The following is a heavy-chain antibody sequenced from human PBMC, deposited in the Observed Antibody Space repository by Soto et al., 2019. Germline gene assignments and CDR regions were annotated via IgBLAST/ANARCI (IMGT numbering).Heavy chain of an antibody. D-gene: IGHD2-8*01. J-gene: IGHJ5*02. Sequence: EVQLVPSGAEVKKPGESLRISCKGSGYSFTSYWISWVRQMPGKGLEWMGRIDPSDSYTNYSPSFQGHVTISADKSISTAYLQWSSLKASDTAMYYCARHQWARNWFDPWGQGTLVTVSS. CDR1: GYSFTSYW. CDR2: IDPSDSYT. CDR3: ARHQWARNWFDP. V-gene: IGHV5-10-1*01.